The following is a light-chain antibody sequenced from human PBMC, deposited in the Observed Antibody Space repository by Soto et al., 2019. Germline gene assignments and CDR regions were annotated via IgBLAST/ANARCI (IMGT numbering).Light chain of an antibody. CDR1: QDINKC. J-gene: IGKJ2*01. Sequence: DIQRTQAPSSVSPPVRDRVTISCRASQDINKCLASYQQKPGNVPKLLISAASTLQSGVPSRFSDSGSGTEFTLTIQILQPDDIATSYCRRASSFPHTFGQGTPLASK. CDR3: RRASSFPHT. V-gene: IGKV1-12*01. CDR2: AAS.